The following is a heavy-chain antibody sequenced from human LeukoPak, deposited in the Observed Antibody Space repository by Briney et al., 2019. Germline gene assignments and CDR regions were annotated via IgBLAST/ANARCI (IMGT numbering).Heavy chain of an antibody. Sequence: SETLSLTCTVSGGSISSYYWSWIRQPPGKGLEWIGYIYYSGSTNYNPSLKSRVTISVDTSKNQFSLKLSSVTAADTAVYYCERPRWADDSSGYFDAFDIWGQGTMVTVSS. J-gene: IGHJ3*02. D-gene: IGHD3-22*01. V-gene: IGHV4-59*08. CDR1: GGSISSYY. CDR2: IYYSGST. CDR3: ERPRWADDSSGYFDAFDI.